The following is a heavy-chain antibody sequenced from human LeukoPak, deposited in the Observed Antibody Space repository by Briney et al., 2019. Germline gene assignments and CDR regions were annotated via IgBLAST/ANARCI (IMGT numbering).Heavy chain of an antibody. CDR1: GFTLSTYA. D-gene: IGHD3-22*01. V-gene: IGHV3-23*01. Sequence: GGSLRLSCAASGFTLSTYAMSWVRQTPGKGLEWVAATSSSDAGTYYADSVKGRFTISRDNSKNTLYLQMNSLRAEDTAVYYCARASYSYDINGWVPFDYWGQGTLVTVSS. CDR3: ARASYSYDINGWVPFDY. CDR2: TSSSDAGT. J-gene: IGHJ4*02.